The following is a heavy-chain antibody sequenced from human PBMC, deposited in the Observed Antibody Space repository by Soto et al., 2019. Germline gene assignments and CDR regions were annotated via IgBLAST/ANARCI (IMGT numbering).Heavy chain of an antibody. CDR3: ASVPTRTYYMDY. CDR1: GCTFSSYL. CDR2: IKQDGSEK. D-gene: IGHD1-1*01. V-gene: IGHV3-7*01. J-gene: IGHJ4*02. Sequence: GGTLRLSCAASGCTFSSYLMSWVRQAPGKGLEWVANIKQDGSEKYYVDSGNGRFTISRDNAKNSLYLQMNSLRAEDTAVSYCASVPTRTYYMDYWGQGTMVTVSS.